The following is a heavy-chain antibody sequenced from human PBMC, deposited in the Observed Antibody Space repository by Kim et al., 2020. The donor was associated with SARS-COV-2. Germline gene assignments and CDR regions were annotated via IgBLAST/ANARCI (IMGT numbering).Heavy chain of an antibody. CDR3: AKDIMTFNYYYGMDV. Sequence: GGSLRLSCAASGFTFDDYTMHWVRQAPGKGLEWVSLISWDGGSTYYADSVKGRFTISRDNSKNSLYLQMNSLRTEDTALYYCAKDIMTFNYYYGMDVWGQGTTVTVSS. J-gene: IGHJ6*02. CDR2: ISWDGGST. CDR1: GFTFDDYT. V-gene: IGHV3-43*01. D-gene: IGHD3-16*01.